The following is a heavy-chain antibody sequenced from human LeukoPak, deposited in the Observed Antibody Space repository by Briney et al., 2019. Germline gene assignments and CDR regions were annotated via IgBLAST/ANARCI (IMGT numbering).Heavy chain of an antibody. Sequence: GGSLRLSCAASGFTFDDYGMSWVRQAPGKGLEWVSGIIWNGGNTGYADSVKGRFTISRDNAKNSLYLQMNSQRAEDTALYHCARDFGPALYCTNGVCPTPLDYWGQGTLVTVSS. D-gene: IGHD2-8*01. CDR1: GFTFDDYG. V-gene: IGHV3-20*01. CDR3: ARDFGPALYCTNGVCPTPLDY. J-gene: IGHJ4*02. CDR2: IIWNGGNT.